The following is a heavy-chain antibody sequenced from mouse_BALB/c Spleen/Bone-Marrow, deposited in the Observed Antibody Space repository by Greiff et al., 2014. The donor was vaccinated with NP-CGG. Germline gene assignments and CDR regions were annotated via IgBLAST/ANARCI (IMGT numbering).Heavy chain of an antibody. V-gene: IGHV1S22*01. CDR2: VYPGNDNS. Sequence: LQQSGSELVRPGASVKLSCEASGYTFTSYWMHWVKQRHGQGLEWIGNVYPGNDNSNYDEKFKSKGTLTVDTSSSTAYMHLSSLTSEDSAVYYCTRSGGNYNFAYWGQGTLVTVSA. J-gene: IGHJ3*01. CDR1: GYTFTSYW. D-gene: IGHD2-1*01. CDR3: TRSGGNYNFAY.